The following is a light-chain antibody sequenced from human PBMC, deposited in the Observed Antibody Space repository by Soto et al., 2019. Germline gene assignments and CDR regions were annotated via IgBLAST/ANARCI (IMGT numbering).Light chain of an antibody. Sequence: EIVLTQSPATLSLSPGERATLSCRASQSVSSYLAWYQQKPGQAPRLLIYDASNRATGIPARFSGSGSGTDLTLTISSLEPEDFAVYYCQQRSNCPYPFGQGTKLEIK. CDR1: QSVSSY. CDR2: DAS. V-gene: IGKV3-11*01. J-gene: IGKJ2*01. CDR3: QQRSNCPYP.